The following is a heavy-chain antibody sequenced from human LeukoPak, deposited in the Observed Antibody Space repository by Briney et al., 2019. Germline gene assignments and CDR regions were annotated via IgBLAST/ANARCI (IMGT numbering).Heavy chain of an antibody. CDR3: ASGGSGYPPY. V-gene: IGHV3-30-3*01. Sequence: PGGSLRLSCAASGFTFSSYAMHWVRQAPGKGLEWVAVISYDGSNKYHADSVKGRFTISRDNSKNTLYLQMNSLRAEDTAVYYCASGGSGYPPYWGQGTLVTVSS. CDR2: ISYDGSNK. CDR1: GFTFSSYA. D-gene: IGHD3-22*01. J-gene: IGHJ4*02.